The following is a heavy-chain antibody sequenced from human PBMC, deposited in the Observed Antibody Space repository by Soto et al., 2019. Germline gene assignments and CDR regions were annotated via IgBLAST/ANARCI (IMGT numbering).Heavy chain of an antibody. Sequence: SETLSLTCSVSGVSISGSSYYWGWIRQPPGKGLEWIGSIYYSGQTYYNPSLKSRVTISVDRSKSQFSLNLTSVTATDTAFYYCARHGSSWGQGTLVTVSS. V-gene: IGHV4-39*01. CDR2: IYYSGQT. CDR1: GVSISGSSYY. CDR3: ARHGSS. J-gene: IGHJ5*02.